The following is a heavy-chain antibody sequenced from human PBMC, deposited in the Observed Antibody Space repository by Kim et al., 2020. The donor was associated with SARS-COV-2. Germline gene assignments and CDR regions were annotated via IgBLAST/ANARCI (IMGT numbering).Heavy chain of an antibody. CDR1: GFTFSSYG. CDR2: ISYDGSNK. CDR3: AKGGAGSTPYSSSWYGDY. D-gene: IGHD6-13*01. V-gene: IGHV3-30*18. J-gene: IGHJ4*02. Sequence: GGSLRLSCAASGFTFSSYGMHWVRQAPGKGLEWVAVISYDGSNKYYADSVKGRFTISRDNSKNTLYLQMNSLRAEDTAVYYCAKGGAGSTPYSSSWYGDYWGQGTLVTVSS.